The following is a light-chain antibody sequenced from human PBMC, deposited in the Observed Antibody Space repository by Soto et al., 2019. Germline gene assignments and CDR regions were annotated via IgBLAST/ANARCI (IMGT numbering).Light chain of an antibody. CDR2: DVS. Sequence: QSALTQPASVSGSPGQSITISCTGTSSDIGDYNYVSWYQQYPGKAPKLVIYDVSNRPSGVSSRFSGSKSDNTASLTISGLQAEDEYDYYCSSYTTSSTLVFGGGTKLTVL. V-gene: IGLV2-14*01. J-gene: IGLJ2*01. CDR1: SSDIGDYNY. CDR3: SSYTTSSTLV.